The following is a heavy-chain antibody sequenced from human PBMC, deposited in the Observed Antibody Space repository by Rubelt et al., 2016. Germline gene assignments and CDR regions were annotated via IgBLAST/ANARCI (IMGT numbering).Heavy chain of an antibody. CDR3: AKVQGDNGYEPFDF. CDR2: LSKSGYFT. CDR1: GFTFSSYA. Sequence: ESEGGLVQPGGSLRLSCAVSGFTFSSYAMTWVRQAPGKGLEWVSSLSKSGYFTYYAPSVGGRFTVSRDNSNNMLYLHMNTLRAEDTAIYYCAKVQGDNGYEPFDFWGQGTLVTVSS. V-gene: IGHV3-23*01. J-gene: IGHJ4*02. D-gene: IGHD5-12*01.